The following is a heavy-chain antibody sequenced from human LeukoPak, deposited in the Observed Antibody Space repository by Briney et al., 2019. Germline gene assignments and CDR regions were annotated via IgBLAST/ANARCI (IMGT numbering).Heavy chain of an antibody. CDR2: INHGGST. Sequence: PSETLSLTCAVYGESFSGYYWSWIRQPPGKGLEWIGEINHGGSTNYNASLKSRVTISVDTSKNQFSLKLSSVTAADTAAYYCYSSGWSLWGQGTLVTVSS. CDR3: YSSGWSL. CDR1: GESFSGYY. J-gene: IGHJ4*02. D-gene: IGHD6-19*01. V-gene: IGHV4-34*01.